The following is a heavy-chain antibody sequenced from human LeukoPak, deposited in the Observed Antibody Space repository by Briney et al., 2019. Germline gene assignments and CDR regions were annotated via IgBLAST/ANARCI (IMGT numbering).Heavy chain of an antibody. CDR1: GYTFTGYY. D-gene: IGHD2-21*01. Sequence: VASVKVSCKASGYTFTGYYIHWVRQAPGQGLEWMGWINPNSGDTNYPQKFQGRVTMTRDTSISTAYMELSRLTSDDTAVYYCARAYTIAASRRDMDVWGKGTTVTVSS. CDR3: ARAYTIAASRRDMDV. V-gene: IGHV1-2*02. CDR2: INPNSGDT. J-gene: IGHJ6*04.